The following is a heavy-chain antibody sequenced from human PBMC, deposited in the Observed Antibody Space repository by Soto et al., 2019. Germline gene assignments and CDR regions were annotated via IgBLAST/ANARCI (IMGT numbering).Heavy chain of an antibody. Sequence: ASVSVSCKTSGYTFTSDAMHWVRQSPGQRLEWMGWINACNGNTKYSQKFQGRVTITRDTSASTAYMELSSLRSEDTAVYYCATTYGSYFGPYYFDYWGQGTLVTVSS. V-gene: IGHV1-3*01. CDR2: INACNGNT. D-gene: IGHD1-26*01. CDR1: GYTFTSDA. J-gene: IGHJ4*02. CDR3: ATTYGSYFGPYYFDY.